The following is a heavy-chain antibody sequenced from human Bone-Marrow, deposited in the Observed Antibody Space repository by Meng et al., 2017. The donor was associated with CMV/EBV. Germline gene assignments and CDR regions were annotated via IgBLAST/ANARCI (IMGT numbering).Heavy chain of an antibody. J-gene: IGHJ4*02. CDR1: GFSLSTSGMR. V-gene: IGHV2-70D*14. D-gene: IGHD6-13*01. CDR2: IDWDDDK. Sequence: SGPTLVKPIQTPTPTCTFSGFSLSTSGMRVSWIRQPPGKALEWLGRIDWDDDKFYSTSLKTRLTISKDTSKNQVVLTMANMDPVDTATYYRARTHRWDKQQRGYFDCWCQGTLVTVSS. CDR3: ARTHRWDKQQRGYFDC.